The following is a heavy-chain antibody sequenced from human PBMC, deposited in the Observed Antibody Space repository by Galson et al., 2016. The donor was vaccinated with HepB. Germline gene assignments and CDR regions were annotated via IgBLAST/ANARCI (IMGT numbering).Heavy chain of an antibody. D-gene: IGHD6-6*01. J-gene: IGHJ4*02. CDR2: ISWDSKDI. CDR3: IKDDRGSPSEGY. CDR1: GFNFDFYA. Sequence: SLRLSCAASGFNFDFYAMHWVRQVPGKGLEWVSGISWDSKDIGYADSVKGRFTVSRDNAKNSLYLQMNSLRPEDTALYYCIKDDRGSPSEGYWGQGTQVTVSS. V-gene: IGHV3-9*01.